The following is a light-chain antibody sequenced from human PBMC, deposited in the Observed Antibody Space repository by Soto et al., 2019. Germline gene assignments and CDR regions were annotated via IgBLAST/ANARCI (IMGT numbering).Light chain of an antibody. Sequence: DIQMTQSPSTLSASVGDRVTITCRASQTIGGWLAWYQQKPGKTPKLLIYKASSLKSGVPSRFSGSGSGTEFTLTISSLQPDDFATYYCQQYSRYSTFGQGTKLEIE. V-gene: IGKV1-5*03. CDR2: KAS. CDR3: QQYSRYST. CDR1: QTIGGW. J-gene: IGKJ2*01.